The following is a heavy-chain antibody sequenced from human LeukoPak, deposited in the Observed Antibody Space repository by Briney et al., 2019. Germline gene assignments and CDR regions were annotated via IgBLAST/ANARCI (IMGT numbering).Heavy chain of an antibody. D-gene: IGHD5-18*01. Sequence: PSETLSLTCTVSGGSISSYYWSWIRQPPGKGLEWIGYIYYSGSTNYNPSLKSRVTISVDTSMNQFSLKLSSVTAADTAVYYCARDDGTAIDYWGQGTLVTVSS. CDR2: IYYSGST. V-gene: IGHV4-59*01. J-gene: IGHJ4*02. CDR3: ARDDGTAIDY. CDR1: GGSISSYY.